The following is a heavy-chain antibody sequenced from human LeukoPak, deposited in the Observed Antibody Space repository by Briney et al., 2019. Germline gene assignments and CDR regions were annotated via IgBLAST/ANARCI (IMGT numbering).Heavy chain of an antibody. CDR1: GITFSDYY. CDR2: IRQDGGET. Sequence: GGSLRLSCAASGITFSDYYMTWIRQAPGKGLEWVANIRQDGGETYYGDSVKGRFIISRDNAKNSLFLQMNRLRAEDTAVYYCATYSSLNTREFQYWGQGTLVTVSP. D-gene: IGHD3-22*01. J-gene: IGHJ1*01. CDR3: ATYSSLNTREFQY. V-gene: IGHV3-7*01.